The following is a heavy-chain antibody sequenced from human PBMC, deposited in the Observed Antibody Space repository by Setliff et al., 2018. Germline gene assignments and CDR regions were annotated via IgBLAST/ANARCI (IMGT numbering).Heavy chain of an antibody. CDR1: GFTFSSYS. CDR2: ISSSGSYI. J-gene: IGHJ4*02. CDR3: ARGAVGVTPTPDY. D-gene: IGHD2-21*02. Sequence: PGGSLRLSCAASGFTFSSYSMNWVRQAPGKGLEWVSSISSSGSYIYYADSVKGRFTISRDNAKNSLYLQMNSLRAEDTAVYDCARGAVGVTPTPDYWGQGTLVTVSS. V-gene: IGHV3-21*01.